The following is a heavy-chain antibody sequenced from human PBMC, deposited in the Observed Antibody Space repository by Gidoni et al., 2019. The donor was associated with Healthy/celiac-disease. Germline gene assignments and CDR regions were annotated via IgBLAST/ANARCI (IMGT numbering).Heavy chain of an antibody. CDR3: ARDGYSSSWRFDY. CDR1: GFPFSSSA. V-gene: IGHV3-30*01. D-gene: IGHD6-13*01. CDR2: ISYDGSNK. Sequence: QVRLGESGGGVVQPGRSLRLSCAAPGFPFSSSAMHWVRQAPGKGLEWGAVISYDGSNKYYADSVKGRFTISRDNSKSTLYLQMDGLRAEDTAVYYCARDGYSSSWRFDYWGQGTLVTVSS. J-gene: IGHJ4*02.